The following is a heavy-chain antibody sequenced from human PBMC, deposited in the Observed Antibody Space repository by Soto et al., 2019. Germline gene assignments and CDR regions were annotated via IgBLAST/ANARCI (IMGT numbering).Heavy chain of an antibody. D-gene: IGHD3-3*01. CDR2: INSDGSST. CDR3: ARGVSVQFLEWFPWFDP. CDR1: GFTFSSYW. Sequence: HPGGSLRLSCAASGFTFSSYWMHWVRQAPGKGLVWVSRINSDGSSTSYADSVKGRFTISRDNAKNTLYLQMNSLRAEDTAVYYCARGVSVQFLEWFPWFDPWGQGTLVTVSS. V-gene: IGHV3-74*01. J-gene: IGHJ5*02.